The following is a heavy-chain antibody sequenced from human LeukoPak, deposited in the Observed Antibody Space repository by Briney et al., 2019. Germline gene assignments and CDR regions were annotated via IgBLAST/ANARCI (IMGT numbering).Heavy chain of an antibody. CDR2: INHSGST. J-gene: IGHJ4*02. Sequence: PSETLSLTCAVYGGSFGGYYWSWIRQPPGKGLEWIGEINHSGSTNYNPSLKSRVTISVDTSKNQFSLKLSSVTAADTAVYYCARVPYYDSWPQFDYWGQGTLVTVSS. CDR3: ARVPYYDSWPQFDY. D-gene: IGHD3-22*01. CDR1: GGSFGGYY. V-gene: IGHV4-34*01.